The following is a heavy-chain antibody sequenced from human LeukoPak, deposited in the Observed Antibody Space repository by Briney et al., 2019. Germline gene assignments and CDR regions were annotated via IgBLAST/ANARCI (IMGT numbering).Heavy chain of an antibody. Sequence: PGGSLRLSCAASGFTFSSYSMNWVRQAPGKGLEWVSSISSSSSYIYYADSVKGRFTISRDNAKNSLYLQMNSLRAEDTAVYYCAREDFNDYYFDYWGQGTLVTVSS. V-gene: IGHV3-21*01. CDR2: ISSSSSYI. J-gene: IGHJ4*02. D-gene: IGHD2-21*02. CDR1: GFTFSSYS. CDR3: AREDFNDYYFDY.